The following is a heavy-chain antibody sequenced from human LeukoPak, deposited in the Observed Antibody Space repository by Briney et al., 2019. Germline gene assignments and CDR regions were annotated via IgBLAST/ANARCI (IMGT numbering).Heavy chain of an antibody. CDR2: ISGSGIK. V-gene: IGHV3-48*03. J-gene: IGHJ3*02. CDR3: AREDTGVAFDI. CDR1: GFTFSRYE. D-gene: IGHD2-8*01. Sequence: PGGTLSLSCAASGFTFSRYEMNWVRQAPGKGLEWVSYISGSGIKHYADSVKGRFTISRDNAKNSLYLQMNSLRVEDTAVYYCAREDTGVAFDIWGQGTTVSV.